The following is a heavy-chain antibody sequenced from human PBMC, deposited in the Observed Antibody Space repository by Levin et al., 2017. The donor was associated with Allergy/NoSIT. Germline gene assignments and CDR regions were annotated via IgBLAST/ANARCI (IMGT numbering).Heavy chain of an antibody. CDR1: GFTFSSYA. D-gene: IGHD2-15*01. Sequence: GGSLRLSCAASGFTFSSYAMSWVRQAPGKGLEWVSAISGSGGSTYYADSVKGRFTISRDNSKNTLYLQMNSLRAEDTAVYYCAKDRLQDTYCSGGSCYSPELGYWGQGTLVTVSS. J-gene: IGHJ4*02. V-gene: IGHV3-23*01. CDR2: ISGSGGST. CDR3: AKDRLQDTYCSGGSCYSPELGY.